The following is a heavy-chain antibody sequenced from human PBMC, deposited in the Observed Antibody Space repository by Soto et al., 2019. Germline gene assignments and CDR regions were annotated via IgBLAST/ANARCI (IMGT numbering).Heavy chain of an antibody. CDR1: GFTFSSYA. CDR2: ISGSGGST. CDR3: AKDVQYDSSGAAAFDI. J-gene: IGHJ3*02. V-gene: IGHV3-23*01. Sequence: PWGSLRLSCAASGFTFSSYAMSWFRQAPGKGLEWVSAISGSGGSTYYADSVKGRFTISRDNSKNTLYLQMNSLRAEDTAVYYCAKDVQYDSSGAAAFDIWGQGTMVTV. D-gene: IGHD3-22*01.